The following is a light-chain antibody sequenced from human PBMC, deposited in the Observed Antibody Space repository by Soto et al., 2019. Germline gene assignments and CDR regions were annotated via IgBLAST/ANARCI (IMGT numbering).Light chain of an antibody. J-gene: IGKJ4*01. CDR1: QSISNS. CDR3: QQFNPLT. Sequence: DIVLTQSPATLSLSPGARATLSCRASQSISNSLAWYQQKPGQAPRLLIYGVSTRATDIPARFSGSGSGTDFTLTISSLQPEDFATYYCQQFNPLTFGGGTKVDIK. CDR2: GVS. V-gene: IGKV3-15*01.